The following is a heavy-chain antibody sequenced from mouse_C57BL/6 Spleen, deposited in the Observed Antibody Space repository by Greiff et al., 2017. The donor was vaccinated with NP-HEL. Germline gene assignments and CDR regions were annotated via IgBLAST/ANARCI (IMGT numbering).Heavy chain of an antibody. Sequence: VKVIESGPGLVQPSQSLSITCTVSGFSLTSYGVHWVRQSPGKGLEWLGVIWSGGSTDYNAAFISRLSISKDNSKSQVFFKMNSLQADDTAIYYCASPITTVVALDYWGQGTTLTVSS. CDR2: IWSGGST. V-gene: IGHV2-2*01. D-gene: IGHD1-1*01. CDR3: ASPITTVVALDY. J-gene: IGHJ2*01. CDR1: GFSLTSYG.